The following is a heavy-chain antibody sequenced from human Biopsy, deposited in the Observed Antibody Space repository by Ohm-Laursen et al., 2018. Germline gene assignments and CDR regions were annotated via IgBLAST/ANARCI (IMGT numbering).Heavy chain of an antibody. CDR1: EFTFSAYT. V-gene: IGHV3-21*01. J-gene: IGHJ4*02. CDR3: ARVGGAGSDRYVDS. CDR2: ISSSGTYK. D-gene: IGHD3-16*01. Sequence: SLRLSCSASEFTFSAYTMNWVRQAPEKGPEWVSSISSSGTYKLYTDPLKGRFTISRDNAKNSLYLLMNSLTVDDTAVYYCARVGGAGSDRYVDSWGQGTLVTVSS.